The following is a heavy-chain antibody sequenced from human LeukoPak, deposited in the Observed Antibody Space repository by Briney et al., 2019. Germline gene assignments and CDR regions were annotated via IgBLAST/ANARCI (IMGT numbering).Heavy chain of an antibody. V-gene: IGHV4-39*01. J-gene: IGHJ4*02. Sequence: SETLSLTCTGSGGSISSNYWSWLRQPPGKGLEWIGSIYSSGSTYYNPSLKRRVTISVDTSKNPFSLQLSSLTAADTALYYCSRHSVLLTFDYGGQGTLVTVST. D-gene: IGHD4/OR15-4a*01. CDR2: IYSSGST. CDR1: GGSISSNY. CDR3: SRHSVLLTFDY.